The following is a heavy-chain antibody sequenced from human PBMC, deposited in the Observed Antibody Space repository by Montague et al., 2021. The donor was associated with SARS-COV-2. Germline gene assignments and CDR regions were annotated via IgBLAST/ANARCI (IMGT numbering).Heavy chain of an antibody. J-gene: IGHJ3*02. CDR2: IYDSGST. Sequence: SETLSLTCTVSGGSIRSNNYYWDWIRQPQGKELEWIGSIYDSGSTYYNPYRKSRITISADTSKNHFSLKLNSVTAADTAVYYCARRGRKLLPVATTIGGFDIWGQGTMVTVSS. V-gene: IGHV4-39*02. CDR3: ARRGRKLLPVATTIGGFDI. CDR1: GGSIRSNNYY. D-gene: IGHD5-12*01.